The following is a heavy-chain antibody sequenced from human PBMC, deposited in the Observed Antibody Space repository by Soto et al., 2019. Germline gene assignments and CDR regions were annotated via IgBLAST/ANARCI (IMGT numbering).Heavy chain of an antibody. J-gene: IGHJ5*02. Sequence: SETLSLTCAVYGGSFSGYYWSWIRQPPGKGLEWIGEINHSGSTNYNPSLKSRVTISVDTSKNQFSLKLSSVTAADTAVYYCAGVSFPIVVGVITAGLGWSAPGGQGP. V-gene: IGHV4-34*01. CDR1: GGSFSGYY. CDR2: INHSGST. CDR3: AGVSFPIVVGVITAGLGWSAP. D-gene: IGHD3-22*01.